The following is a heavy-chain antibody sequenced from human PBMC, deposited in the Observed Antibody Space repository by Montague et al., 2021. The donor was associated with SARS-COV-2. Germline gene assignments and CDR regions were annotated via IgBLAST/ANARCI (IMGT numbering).Heavy chain of an antibody. CDR1: GGSFRNYY. V-gene: IGHV4-34*01. D-gene: IGHD3-3*01. Sequence: SETLSLTCAVYGGSFRNYYWSWIRQSPGKGLEWIGEVDQSGNTNYNPSLKSRVTISVDTSKNQFSLKLSSVTAADTAVYYCARDPWRITIFGVVTRYGMDVWGQGTTVTVSS. CDR2: VDQSGNT. CDR3: ARDPWRITIFGVVTRYGMDV. J-gene: IGHJ6*02.